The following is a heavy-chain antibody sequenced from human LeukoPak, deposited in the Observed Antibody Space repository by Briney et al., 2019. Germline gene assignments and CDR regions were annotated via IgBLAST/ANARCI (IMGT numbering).Heavy chain of an antibody. V-gene: IGHV4-4*02. J-gene: IGHJ4*02. D-gene: IGHD2-15*01. CDR2: IYHSGST. CDR3: ARGPYCSGGSCHFDY. Sequence: SGTLSLTRAVSGGSISSSNWWIWVRQPPGKGLEWIGEIYHSGSTNYNPSLKSRVTISVDKSKNQFSLKLTSVTAADTAVYYCARGPYCSGGSCHFDYWGQGTLVTVSS. CDR1: GGSISSSNW.